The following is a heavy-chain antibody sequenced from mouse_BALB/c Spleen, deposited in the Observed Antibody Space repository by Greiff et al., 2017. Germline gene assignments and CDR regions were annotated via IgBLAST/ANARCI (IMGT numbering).Heavy chain of an antibody. J-gene: IGHJ4*01. V-gene: IGHV2-9*02. CDR2: IWAGGST. CDR1: GFSLTSYG. CDR3: ARDPYAMDY. Sequence: QVQLKQSGPGLVAPSQSLSITCTVSGFSLTSYGVHWVRQPPGKGLEWLGVIWAGGSTNYNSALMSRLSISKDNSKSQVFLKMNSLQTDDTAMYYCARDPYAMDYWGQGTSVTVSS.